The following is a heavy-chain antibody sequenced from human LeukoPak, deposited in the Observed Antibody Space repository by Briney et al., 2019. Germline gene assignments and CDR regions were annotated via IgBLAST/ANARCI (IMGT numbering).Heavy chain of an antibody. CDR1: GYSFTSYW. CDR2: IYPGDSDT. J-gene: IGHJ3*02. CDR3: ARAPSDAFDI. V-gene: IGHV5-51*01. Sequence: GESLKISRKGSGYSFTSYWIGWVRQMPGKGLELMGIIYPGDSDTRYSPSFQGQVTILTDKCISTAYLLWSSLKASDTAMYYCARAPSDAFDIWGQGTMVTVSS.